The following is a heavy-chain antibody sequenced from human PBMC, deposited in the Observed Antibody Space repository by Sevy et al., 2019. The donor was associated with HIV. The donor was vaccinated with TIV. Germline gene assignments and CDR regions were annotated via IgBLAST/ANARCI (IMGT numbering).Heavy chain of an antibody. V-gene: IGHV3-33*01. J-gene: IGHJ4*02. CDR1: GFIFSYYG. CDR3: ARDPHEIMLSGSYYLY. Sequence: GSLRLSCAASGFIFSYYGMHWVRQAPGKGLEWVAVIWYDGSNTIYADSVKGRFTISRDNSKNILYLQMNSLRDEDTAVYYWARDPHEIMLSGSYYLYWGQGTRVTVSS. D-gene: IGHD1-26*01. CDR2: IWYDGSNT.